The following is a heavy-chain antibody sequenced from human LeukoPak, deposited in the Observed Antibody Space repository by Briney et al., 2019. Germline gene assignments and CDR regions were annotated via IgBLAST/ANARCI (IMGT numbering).Heavy chain of an antibody. CDR1: GFIFSNSA. CDR3: AKDLRYNWNDGYYFDY. V-gene: IGHV3-23*01. CDR2: ISGSGGST. J-gene: IGHJ4*02. Sequence: PGGSLRLSCAASGFIFSNSAMSWVRQAPGKGLECISAISGSGGSTYYADSVKGRFTISRDNSKNTLYLQMNSLRAEDTAVYYCAKDLRYNWNDGYYFDYWGQGTLVTVSS. D-gene: IGHD1-1*01.